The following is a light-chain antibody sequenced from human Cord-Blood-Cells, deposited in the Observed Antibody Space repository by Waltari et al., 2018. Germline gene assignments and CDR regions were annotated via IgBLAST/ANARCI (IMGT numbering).Light chain of an antibody. CDR1: SSDVGSYNL. J-gene: IGLJ2*01. V-gene: IGLV2-23*01. CDR3: CSYAGSSTFVV. CDR2: EGS. Sequence: QSALTQPASVSGSPGQSITISCTGTSSDVGSYNLVSWYQQHPGKAPKLLIYEGSKRPSGVSNRFSVSKSGNTASLTISGLHAEDEADYYCCSYAGSSTFVVFGGGTKLTVL.